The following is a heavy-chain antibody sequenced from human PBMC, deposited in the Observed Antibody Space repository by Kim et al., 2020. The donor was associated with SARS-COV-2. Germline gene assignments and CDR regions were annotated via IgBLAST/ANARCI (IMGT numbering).Heavy chain of an antibody. D-gene: IGHD2-15*01. J-gene: IGHJ4*02. CDR3: ARDRKYSLDY. CDR2: IQEDGSEK. CDR1: GFSLSSNW. V-gene: IGHV3-7*01. Sequence: GGSLRLSCVVSGFSLSSNWMSWVRQAPGKGLEWVAKIQEDGSEKYYVNSVEGRFTISRDNGKNSLYLQMNSLSAEDAAVYYCARDRKYSLDYWGQGTLVTVSS.